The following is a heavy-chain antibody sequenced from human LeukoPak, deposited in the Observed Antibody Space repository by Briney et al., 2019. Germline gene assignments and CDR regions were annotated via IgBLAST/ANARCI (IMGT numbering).Heavy chain of an antibody. Sequence: SETLSLTCTVSGGSISSYYWSWIRQPPGKGLERIGYIYYSGSTNYNPSLKSRVTISVDTSKNQFSLKLSSVTAADTAVYYCAREVDCNSTSCRDYWGQGTLVTVSS. CDR1: GGSISSYY. CDR2: IYYSGST. J-gene: IGHJ4*02. D-gene: IGHD2-2*01. V-gene: IGHV4-59*01. CDR3: AREVDCNSTSCRDY.